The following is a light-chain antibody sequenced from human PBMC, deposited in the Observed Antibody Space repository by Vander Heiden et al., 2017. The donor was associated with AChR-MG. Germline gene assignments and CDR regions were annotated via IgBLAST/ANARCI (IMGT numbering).Light chain of an antibody. CDR1: QRVLYSSNNKNY. V-gene: IGKV4-1*01. CDR2: WAS. Sequence: DIVMTQTPDSLALSLGERATINCNSRQRVLYSSNNKNYLAWYQQKPGQPPKLLIYWASTRESGVPDRFSGSGSGTDFTLTISSLQAEDVAVYYCQQYYNTPQTFGQGTKVEIK. CDR3: QQYYNTPQT. J-gene: IGKJ1*01.